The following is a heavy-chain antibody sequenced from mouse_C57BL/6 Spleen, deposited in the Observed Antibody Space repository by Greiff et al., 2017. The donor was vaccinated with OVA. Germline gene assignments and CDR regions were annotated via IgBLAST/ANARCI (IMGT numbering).Heavy chain of an antibody. CDR2: IDPSDSET. D-gene: IGHD2-5*01. CDR1: GYTFTSYW. Sequence: QVQLQQPGAELVRPGSSVKLSCKASGYTFTSYWMHWVKQRPIQGLEWIGNIDPSDSETHYNQKFKDKATLTVDKSSSTAYMQLSILTSEDSAVYYGARRGYSNYGMDYWGQGTSVTVSS. CDR3: ARRGYSNYGMDY. V-gene: IGHV1-52*01. J-gene: IGHJ4*01.